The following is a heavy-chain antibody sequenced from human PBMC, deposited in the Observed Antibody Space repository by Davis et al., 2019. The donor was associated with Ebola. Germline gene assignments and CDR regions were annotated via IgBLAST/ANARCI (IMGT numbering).Heavy chain of an antibody. V-gene: IGHV1-18*04. Sequence: ASLVKVSCKASRYTFTSYGLSWVRQAPGQGLEWMGWISAYNGNTNYAQKLQGRVTMTTDTSTNTAYMELRSLRSDDTAIYYCARGLLWFGAFSGMDVWGKGTTVTVSS. CDR1: RYTFTSYG. D-gene: IGHD3-10*01. CDR2: ISAYNGNT. CDR3: ARGLLWFGAFSGMDV. J-gene: IGHJ6*04.